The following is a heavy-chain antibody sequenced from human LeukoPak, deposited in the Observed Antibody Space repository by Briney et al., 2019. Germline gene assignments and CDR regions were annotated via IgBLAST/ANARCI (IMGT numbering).Heavy chain of an antibody. D-gene: IGHD3-9*01. CDR1: GFTFSRYG. J-gene: IGHJ4*02. Sequence: GGSLGLSCAASGFTFSRYGMLWVRQAPGKGLEWVANIKQDGSEKYYVDSVKGRFTISRDNAKNSLYLQMNSLRAEDTAVYYCAKCGDYDLLTGYYVSDYWGQGTLVTVSS. CDR3: AKCGDYDLLTGYYVSDY. CDR2: IKQDGSEK. V-gene: IGHV3-7*01.